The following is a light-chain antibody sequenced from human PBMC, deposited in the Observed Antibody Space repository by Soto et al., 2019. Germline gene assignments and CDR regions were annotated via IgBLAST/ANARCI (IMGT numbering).Light chain of an antibody. Sequence: QSVLTQPASVSGSPGQSITISCTGTRSDIGAYNFVSWYQQHPGEVPKLMLYDVNVRPSGVSNRFSGSKSGNTASLTISGLQAEDEADYYCTSWTTSTTMIFGGGTQLTV. CDR1: RSDIGAYNF. CDR3: TSWTTSTTMI. CDR2: DVN. J-gene: IGLJ2*01. V-gene: IGLV2-14*03.